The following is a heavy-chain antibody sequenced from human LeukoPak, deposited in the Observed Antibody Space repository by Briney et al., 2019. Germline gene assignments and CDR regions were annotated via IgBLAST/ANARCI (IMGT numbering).Heavy chain of an antibody. D-gene: IGHD6-13*01. CDR2: IGGSGTGT. Sequence: GGSLRLSCAASGFTFSSYYMSWVRQAPGKGLEWVSAIGGSGTGTYYADSVKGRFTISRDNSKNTLYLQMNSLRAEDTAVYYCVKDETGSSWYNWGQGTLVTVSS. J-gene: IGHJ4*02. V-gene: IGHV3-23*01. CDR1: GFTFSSYY. CDR3: VKDETGSSWYN.